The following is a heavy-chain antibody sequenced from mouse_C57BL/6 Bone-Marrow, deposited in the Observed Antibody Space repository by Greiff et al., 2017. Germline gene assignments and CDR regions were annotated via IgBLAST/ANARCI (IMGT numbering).Heavy chain of an antibody. J-gene: IGHJ4*01. CDR2: ISNGGGST. CDR3: ARQPLSYAMDY. D-gene: IGHD1-1*01. V-gene: IGHV5-12*01. Sequence: EVKVVESGGGLVQPGGSLKLSCAASGFTFSDYYMYWVRQTPEKRLEWVAYISNGGGSTYYPDTVKGRFTISRDNAKNTLYLQMSRLKSEDTAMYYCARQPLSYAMDYWGQGTSVTVSS. CDR1: GFTFSDYY.